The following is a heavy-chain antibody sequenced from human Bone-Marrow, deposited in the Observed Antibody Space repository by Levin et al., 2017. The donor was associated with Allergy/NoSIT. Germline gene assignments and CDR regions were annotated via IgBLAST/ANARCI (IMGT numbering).Heavy chain of an antibody. D-gene: IGHD3-10*01. V-gene: IGHV3-49*03. CDR1: GFTFGDYA. J-gene: IGHJ4*02. Sequence: PGGSLRLSCTTSGFTFGDYAVSWFRQAPGKGLEWVGFIRNKAYGGTTEYATSVKGRFSISRDDSKSIAYLQMNGLKTEDTAVYFCTREWGSGTFLPDYWGQGTLVTVSS. CDR3: TREWGSGTFLPDY. CDR2: IRNKAYGGTT.